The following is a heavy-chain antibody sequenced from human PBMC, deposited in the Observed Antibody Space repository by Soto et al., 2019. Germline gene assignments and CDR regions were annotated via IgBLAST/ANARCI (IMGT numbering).Heavy chain of an antibody. D-gene: IGHD6-13*01. CDR2: INPNSGGT. J-gene: IGHJ6*02. CDR1: GYTFTGYY. V-gene: IGHV1-2*04. CDR3: ARGIAAAAARGMDV. Sequence: ASVKVSCKVSGYTFTGYYMHWVRQAPGQGLEWMGWINPNSGGTNYAQKFQGWVTMTRDTSISTAYMELSRLRSDDTAVYYCARGIAAAAARGMDVWGQGTTVTVSS.